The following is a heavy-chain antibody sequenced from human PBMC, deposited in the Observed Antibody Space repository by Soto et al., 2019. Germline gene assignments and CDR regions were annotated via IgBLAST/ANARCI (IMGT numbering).Heavy chain of an antibody. Sequence: PGGSLRLSCSASGFTFSSYDMHWVRQGTGKGLEWVSAIGTTGDTYYAGPVKGRFTISRENAKNSLYLQMNSLRAGDTAIYFCARAIGPTLFDYWGQGTLVTVS. J-gene: IGHJ4*02. CDR2: IGTTGDT. CDR3: ARAIGPTLFDY. V-gene: IGHV3-13*04. D-gene: IGHD3-22*01. CDR1: GFTFSSYD.